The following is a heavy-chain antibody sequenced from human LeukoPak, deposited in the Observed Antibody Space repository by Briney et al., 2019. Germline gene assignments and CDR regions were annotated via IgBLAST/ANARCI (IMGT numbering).Heavy chain of an antibody. V-gene: IGHV4-59*08. Sequence: SETLSLTCTVSGGSISSYYWSWIRQPPGKGLEWIGYIYYSGSTNYNPSLKSRVTISVDTSKNQFSLKLSSVTAADTAVYYCARLRIAVAGRWFDPWGQGTLVTVSS. CDR2: IYYSGST. D-gene: IGHD6-19*01. J-gene: IGHJ5*02. CDR1: GGSISSYY. CDR3: ARLRIAVAGRWFDP.